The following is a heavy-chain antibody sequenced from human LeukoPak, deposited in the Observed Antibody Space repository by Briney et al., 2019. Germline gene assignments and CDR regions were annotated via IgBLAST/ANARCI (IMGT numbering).Heavy chain of an antibody. CDR1: GYTFTGYY. D-gene: IGHD6-19*01. Sequence: ASVKVSCKASGYTFTGYYMHWVRQAPGQGLEWMGWINPNSGGTNYAQKFQGRVTMTRDTSISTAYMELSRLRSDDTAVYYCARGDPTVAGDFDIWGQGTMVTVSS. CDR2: INPNSGGT. J-gene: IGHJ3*02. V-gene: IGHV1-2*02. CDR3: ARGDPTVAGDFDI.